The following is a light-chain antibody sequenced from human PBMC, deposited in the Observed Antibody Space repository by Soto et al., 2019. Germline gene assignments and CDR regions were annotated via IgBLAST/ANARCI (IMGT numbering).Light chain of an antibody. Sequence: DIQMTQSPSTLSASVGDRVTITCRASQSISSWLAWYQQKPGKAPNLLIYDASNLQRGVPSRFSGSGSGTEFTLAISSLQPDDFATYYCQQYSSFPLIFGGGTKVEIK. J-gene: IGKJ4*01. CDR1: QSISSW. CDR3: QQYSSFPLI. V-gene: IGKV1-5*01. CDR2: DAS.